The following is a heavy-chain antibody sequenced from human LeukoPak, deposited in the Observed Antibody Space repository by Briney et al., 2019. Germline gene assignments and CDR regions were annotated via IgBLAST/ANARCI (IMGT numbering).Heavy chain of an antibody. CDR3: ARGIAAAGTGYLPFDY. D-gene: IGHD6-13*01. J-gene: IGHJ4*02. CDR2: IIPIFGTA. CDR1: GGTFSSYA. V-gene: IGHV1-69*05. Sequence: SVEVSCKASGGTFSSYAISWVRQAPGQGLEWMGGIIPIFGTANYAQKFQGRVTITTDESTSTAYMELSSLRSEDTAVYYCARGIAAAGTGYLPFDYWGQGTLVTVSS.